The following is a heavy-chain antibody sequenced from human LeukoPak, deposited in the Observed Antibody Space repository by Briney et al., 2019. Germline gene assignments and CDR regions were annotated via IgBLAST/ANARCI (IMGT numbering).Heavy chain of an antibody. CDR2: INHSRST. V-gene: IGHV4-34*01. CDR1: GGSFSGYY. Sequence: SETLSLTCAVYGGSFSGYYWNWIRQPPGKGLEWIGKINHSRSTTSNPSLKSRVTISVDTSKNQFSLKLSSVPAADTAVYYCARAVKVVADFDYWGQGTLVTVSS. CDR3: ARAVKVVADFDY. J-gene: IGHJ4*02. D-gene: IGHD3-22*01.